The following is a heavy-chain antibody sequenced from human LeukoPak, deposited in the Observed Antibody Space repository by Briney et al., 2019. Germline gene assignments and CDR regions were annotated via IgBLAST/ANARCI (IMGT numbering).Heavy chain of an antibody. CDR2: ISGSGGST. J-gene: IGHJ3*02. CDR3: ARDPRRGFSPDAFDI. CDR1: GFTFTSYA. V-gene: IGHV3-23*01. Sequence: GGSLRLSCAASGFTFTSYAMTWVRQAPGKGLEWVSAISGSGGSTCYADSVKGRFTISRDNAKNSLFLQMNNLRAEDTAVYYCARDPRRGFSPDAFDIWGQGTMVTVSS. D-gene: IGHD3-10*01.